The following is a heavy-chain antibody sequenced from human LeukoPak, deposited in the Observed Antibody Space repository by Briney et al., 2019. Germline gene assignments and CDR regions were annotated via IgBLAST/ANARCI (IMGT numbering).Heavy chain of an antibody. CDR1: GGSISSYSYY. CDR2: MYHNGST. Sequence: PSETLSLTCTVSGGSISSYSYYWGWIRQPPGKGLEWIGSMYHNGSTYYNPSLKSRVTISVDTSKNQFSLKLSSVTAADTAVYYCARHEAYYGSPLNWFDPWGQGTLVTVSS. CDR3: ARHEAYYGSPLNWFDP. J-gene: IGHJ5*02. D-gene: IGHD3-10*01. V-gene: IGHV4-39*01.